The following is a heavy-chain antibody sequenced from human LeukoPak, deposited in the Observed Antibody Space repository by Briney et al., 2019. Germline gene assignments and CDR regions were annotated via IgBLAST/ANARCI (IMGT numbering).Heavy chain of an antibody. V-gene: IGHV1-18*01. Sequence: ASVKVSCTTSVYTFTSYGISWVRPAPGHGLEWMGWISAYNGNTNYAQKLQGRVTMTTDTSTSTAYMELRSLRSDDTAVYYCARLSVAGAWFDPWGQGTLVTVSS. J-gene: IGHJ5*02. CDR1: VYTFTSYG. D-gene: IGHD6-19*01. CDR3: ARLSVAGAWFDP. CDR2: ISAYNGNT.